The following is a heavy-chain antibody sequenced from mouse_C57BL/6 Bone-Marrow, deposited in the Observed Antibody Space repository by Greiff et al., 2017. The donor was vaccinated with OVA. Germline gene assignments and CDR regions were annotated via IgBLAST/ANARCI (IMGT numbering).Heavy chain of an antibody. D-gene: IGHD2-3*01. J-gene: IGHJ1*03. CDR3: ARQRTSNDGYYVLYWYFDV. CDR2: IYPRSGNT. CDR1: GYTFTSYG. Sequence: VQLQESGAELARPGASVKLSCKASGYTFTSYGISWVKQRTGQGLEWIGEIYPRSGNTYYNEKFKGKATLTADKSSSTAYMELRSLTSEDSAVYFCARQRTSNDGYYVLYWYFDVWGTGTTVTVSS. V-gene: IGHV1-81*01.